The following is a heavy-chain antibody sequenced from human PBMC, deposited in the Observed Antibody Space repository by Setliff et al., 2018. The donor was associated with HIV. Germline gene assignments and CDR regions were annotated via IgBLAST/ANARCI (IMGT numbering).Heavy chain of an antibody. J-gene: IGHJ4*02. CDR3: ARGGVYYYDSSGWSMDY. CDR1: GGTFSSYA. V-gene: IGHV1-69*13. Sequence: SVKVSCKASGGTFSSYAISWVRQAPGHGLDWMGGIIPVFGTTNYAQKFQGRVTITADESTSTAYMGLSSLRSEDTAVYYCARGGVYYYDSSGWSMDYWGQGTLVTVSS. CDR2: IIPVFGTT. D-gene: IGHD3-22*01.